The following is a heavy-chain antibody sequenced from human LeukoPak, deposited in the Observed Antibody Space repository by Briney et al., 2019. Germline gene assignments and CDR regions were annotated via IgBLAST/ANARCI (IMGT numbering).Heavy chain of an antibody. CDR1: GGSISSYY. D-gene: IGHD5-24*01. CDR3: ARATDERWLQWGNYYMDV. V-gene: IGHV4-59*01. CDR2: IYYSGST. Sequence: PSETLSLTCTVSGGSISSYYWSWIRQPPGKGLEWIGYIYYSGSTNYNPSLKSRVTISVDTSKNQFSLKLSSVTAADTAVYYCARATDERWLQWGNYYMDVWGKGTTVTVSS. J-gene: IGHJ6*03.